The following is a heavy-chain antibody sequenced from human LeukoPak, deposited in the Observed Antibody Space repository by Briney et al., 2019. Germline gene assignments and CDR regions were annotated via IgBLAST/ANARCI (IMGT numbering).Heavy chain of an antibody. CDR1: GFTFSSYG. Sequence: PGGSLRLSCAASGFTFSSYGMHWVRQAPGKGLEWVAFIRYDGSNKYYADSVKGRFTISRDNSKNTLYLQMNSLRAEDTAVYYCAKPLTIFPPRDFQHWGQGTLVTVSS. J-gene: IGHJ1*01. V-gene: IGHV3-30*02. CDR2: IRYDGSNK. D-gene: IGHD3-9*01. CDR3: AKPLTIFPPRDFQH.